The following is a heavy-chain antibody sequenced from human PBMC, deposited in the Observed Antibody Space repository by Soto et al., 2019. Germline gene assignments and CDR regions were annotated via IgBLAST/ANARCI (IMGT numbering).Heavy chain of an antibody. CDR3: ARQGYYDLLSGYYLFDY. J-gene: IGHJ4*02. CDR2: VSYSGST. Sequence: QVQLQESGPGLVKPSETLFVTCTVSGGSTDSLYWSWVRQPPGKGLEWIGYVSYSGSTTYNPSLKIRVIVSIDTSKNQFSLKLTSVTAADTAVYYCARQGYYDLLSGYYLFDYWGQGILVTVSS. CDR1: GGSTDSLY. V-gene: IGHV4-59*08. D-gene: IGHD3-3*01.